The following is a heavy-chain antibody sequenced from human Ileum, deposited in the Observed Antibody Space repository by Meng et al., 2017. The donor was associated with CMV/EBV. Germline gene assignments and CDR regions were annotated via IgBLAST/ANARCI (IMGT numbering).Heavy chain of an antibody. V-gene: IGHV4-39*07. Sequence: SETLSLTCTVSGGSISSSTYYWGWILQPPGKGLEWIGRIYYSGSTYYNPSLKSRLTISVDTSKNQFSLSLSSVTAADTAVYYCATNYFDSGGYPYFDYWGQGTLVTVSS. D-gene: IGHD3-22*01. J-gene: IGHJ4*02. CDR2: IYYSGST. CDR1: GGSISSSTYY. CDR3: ATNYFDSGGYPYFDY.